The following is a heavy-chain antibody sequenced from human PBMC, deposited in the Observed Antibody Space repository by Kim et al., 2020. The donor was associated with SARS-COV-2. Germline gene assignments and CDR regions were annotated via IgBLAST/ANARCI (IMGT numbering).Heavy chain of an antibody. V-gene: IGHV3-23*01. CDR3: VRTAATVIKPPKY. CDR1: GFTFSTFA. D-gene: IGHD4-17*01. J-gene: IGHJ4*02. CDR2: IDGAGGDT. Sequence: GGSLRLSCVASGFTFSTFALTWVRQAPGKGLEWVSTIDGAGGDTYYAGSVKGRFTISRDNSKNTLYLQMNILRAEDTAIYYCVRTAATVIKPPKYWGQGSLVTVSS.